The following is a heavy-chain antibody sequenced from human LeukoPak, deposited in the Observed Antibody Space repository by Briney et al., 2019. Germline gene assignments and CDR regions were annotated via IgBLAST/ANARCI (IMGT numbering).Heavy chain of an antibody. D-gene: IGHD3-10*01. Sequence: ASVKLSCKASGYAFTSYGISWVRQAPGPGHEWMGWISAYNGNTNYAQKLQGRVTMNTDTSTSTDYMEPRSLRSDDTAVYYCARRNPDGWFGDWGQGTLVTVSS. CDR3: ARRNPDGWFGD. V-gene: IGHV1-18*01. CDR2: ISAYNGNT. J-gene: IGHJ4*02. CDR1: GYAFTSYG.